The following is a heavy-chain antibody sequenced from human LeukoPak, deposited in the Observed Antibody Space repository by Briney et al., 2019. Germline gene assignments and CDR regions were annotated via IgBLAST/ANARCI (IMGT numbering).Heavy chain of an antibody. CDR2: INPNSGGT. CDR1: GYTFTVYY. D-gene: IGHD3-10*01. J-gene: IGHJ3*02. V-gene: IGHV1-2*02. Sequence: ASVKVSCKASGYTFTVYYMHWVRQAPGQGLEWMGWINPNSGGTNYAQKFQGRVTMTRDTSISTAYMELSRLRSDDTAVYYCAREAQLLWFGELWNPAFDIWGQGTMVTVSS. CDR3: AREAQLLWFGELWNPAFDI.